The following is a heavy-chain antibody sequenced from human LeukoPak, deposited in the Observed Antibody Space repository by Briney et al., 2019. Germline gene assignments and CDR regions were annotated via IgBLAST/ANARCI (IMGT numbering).Heavy chain of an antibody. CDR3: AKDLYRRYYDFWSGYSKFDY. CDR2: ISGSGGST. D-gene: IGHD3-3*01. CDR1: GFTFSSYG. J-gene: IGHJ4*02. V-gene: IGHV3-23*01. Sequence: GGSLRLSCAASGFTFSSYGMSWVRQAPGKGLEWVSAISGSGGSTYYADSVKGRFTISRDNSKNTLYLQMNSLRAEDTAVYYCAKDLYRRYYDFWSGYSKFDYWGQGTLVTVSS.